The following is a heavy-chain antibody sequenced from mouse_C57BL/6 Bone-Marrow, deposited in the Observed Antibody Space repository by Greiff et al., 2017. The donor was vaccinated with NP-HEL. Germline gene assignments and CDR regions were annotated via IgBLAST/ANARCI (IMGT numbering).Heavy chain of an antibody. CDR2: ISYDGSN. CDR3: ARDDPYYAMDY. CDR1: GYSITSGYY. V-gene: IGHV3-6*01. J-gene: IGHJ4*01. Sequence: EVQLQQSGPGLVKPSQSLSLTCSVTGYSITSGYYWNWIRQFPGNKLEWMGYISYDGSNNYNPSLKNRISITRDTSKNQFFLKLNSVTTEDTATYYCARDDPYYAMDYCGQGTSVTVSS.